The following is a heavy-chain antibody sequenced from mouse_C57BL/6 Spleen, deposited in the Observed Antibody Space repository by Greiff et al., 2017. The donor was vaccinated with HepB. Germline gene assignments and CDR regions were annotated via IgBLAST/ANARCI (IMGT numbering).Heavy chain of an antibody. CDR3: AHITPVQDWYFDV. CDR1: GYTFTDYN. CDR2: INPNNGGT. V-gene: IGHV1-22*01. J-gene: IGHJ1*03. D-gene: IGHD1-1*01. Sequence: VQLKESGPELVKPGASVKMSCKASGYTFTDYNMHWVKQSHGKSLEWIGYINPNNGGTSYNQKFKGKATLTVNKSSSTAYMELRSLTSEDSAVYYCAHITPVQDWYFDVWGTGTTVTVSS.